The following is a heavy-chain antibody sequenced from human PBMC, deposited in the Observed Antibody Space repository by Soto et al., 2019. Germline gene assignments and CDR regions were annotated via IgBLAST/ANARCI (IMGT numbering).Heavy chain of an antibody. CDR1: GYTFTSYD. CDR3: ARKARFLGAASREFDC. J-gene: IGHJ4*02. CDR2: MNPNSGNT. Sequence: QVQLVQSGAEVKKPGASVKVSCKASGYTFTSYDINWVRQATGQGLEWMGWMNPNSGNTGYAQKFQGRVTMTRNTSISTAYMELSSLRSEDTAVYYCARKARFLGAASREFDCWGQGTLVTVSS. V-gene: IGHV1-8*01. D-gene: IGHD3-3*01.